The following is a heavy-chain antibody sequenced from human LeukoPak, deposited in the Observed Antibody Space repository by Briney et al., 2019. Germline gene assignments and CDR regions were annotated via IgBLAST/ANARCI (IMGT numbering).Heavy chain of an antibody. J-gene: IGHJ3*02. CDR3: ARGYYDTSGSSNTFDI. D-gene: IGHD3-22*01. CDR1: GVSISIFY. CDR2: IHYSGST. V-gene: IGHV4-59*01. Sequence: SETLSLTCSVSGVSISIFYWSWIRQSPGKGLEWIGFIHYSGSTNYNPSLKSRVTISADTSKNQFSLKLTSVTAADTAVYYCARGYYDTSGSSNTFDIWGQGTMVTVSS.